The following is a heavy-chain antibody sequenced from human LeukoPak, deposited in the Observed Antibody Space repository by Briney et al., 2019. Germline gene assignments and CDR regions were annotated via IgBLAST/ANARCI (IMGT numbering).Heavy chain of an antibody. V-gene: IGHV4-4*07. Sequence: PSETLSLTCTVSGGSISSYYWSWIRQPAGKGLEWIGRIDTSGSTNYNPSLKSRVTMSVDTSKNQFSLKLSSVTAADTAVYYCARVAYSSPSTYYYYYMDVWGKGTTVTVSS. D-gene: IGHD6-13*01. CDR1: GGSISSYY. J-gene: IGHJ6*03. CDR3: ARVAYSSPSTYYYYYMDV. CDR2: IDTSGST.